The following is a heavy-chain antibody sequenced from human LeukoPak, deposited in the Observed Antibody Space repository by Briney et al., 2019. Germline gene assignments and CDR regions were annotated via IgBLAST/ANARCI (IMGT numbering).Heavy chain of an antibody. CDR2: IYYSGST. J-gene: IGHJ2*01. CDR1: GGSISGYY. V-gene: IGHV4-59*01. CDR3: AWSVVTLYWYFDL. Sequence: PSETLSLTCTVSGGSISGYYYNWIRQPPGKGLEWIGYIYYSGSTNYNPSLKSRVTISLDTSKNQFSLKLSSVTTADTAVYYCAWSVVTLYWYFDLWGRGTLVTVSS. D-gene: IGHD4-23*01.